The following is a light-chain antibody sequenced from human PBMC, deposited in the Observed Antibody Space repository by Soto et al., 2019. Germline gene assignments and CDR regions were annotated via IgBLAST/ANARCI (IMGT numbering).Light chain of an antibody. Sequence: QSALAQPASVSGSPRQSIPISCTGTSSDVGGYNYVSWYQQHPGKAPKLMIYAVTDRPSGVSSRFSGSNSGNTASLTIAGLHAEDEADYYSTSYTSSSTLFGTGTTATV. J-gene: IGLJ1*01. CDR3: TSYTSSSTL. CDR2: AVT. V-gene: IGLV2-14*01. CDR1: SSDVGGYNY.